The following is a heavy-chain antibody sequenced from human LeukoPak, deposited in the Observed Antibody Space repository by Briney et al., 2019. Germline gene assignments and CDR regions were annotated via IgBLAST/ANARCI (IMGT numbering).Heavy chain of an antibody. CDR1: GGSMSYHY. J-gene: IGHJ4*02. V-gene: IGHV4-59*11. CDR3: VRPESAGTKYRFDY. D-gene: IGHD1-1*01. CDR2: KYYDGNSGNT. Sequence: SETLSLTCTVSGGSMSYHYWTWIRQTPGKGLEWIGYKYYDGNSGNTNYNPSLESRVTISVDTSKNHVSLNLTSVTAADTAVYYCVRPESAGTKYRFDYWGQGALVTVSS.